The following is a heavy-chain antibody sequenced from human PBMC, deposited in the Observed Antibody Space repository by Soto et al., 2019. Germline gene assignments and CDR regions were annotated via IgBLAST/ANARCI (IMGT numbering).Heavy chain of an antibody. J-gene: IGHJ4*02. CDR2: IYYSGST. CDR3: ARATSFSGHHGY. CDR1: GGSFSSGGYY. D-gene: IGHD2-8*02. Sequence: QLQLQESGPGLVKPSQTLSLACTVSGGSFSSGGYYWSWIRQLPGKGLEWIGYIYYSGSTYYNPSLKSGFTISLDTSKNQCSLKLSSVTAADTAVYYCARATSFSGHHGYWGQGTLVTVSS. V-gene: IGHV4-31*03.